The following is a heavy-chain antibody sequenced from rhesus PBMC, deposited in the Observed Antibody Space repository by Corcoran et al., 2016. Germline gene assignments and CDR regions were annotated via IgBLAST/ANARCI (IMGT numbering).Heavy chain of an antibody. CDR3: ARGGRQLDY. D-gene: IGHD6-25*01. V-gene: IGHV4-169*01. J-gene: IGHJ4*01. Sequence: QLQLQESGPGLVKPSETLSVTCAVSGGSISSSYWSWILQAPGKGLEWIGYLYGSGSSTTYHPSLKSRVTLSVDTAKNRLSLKLMSVPTADTAVYYCARGGRQLDYWGQGVLVTVSS. CDR2: LYGSGSST. CDR1: GGSISSSY.